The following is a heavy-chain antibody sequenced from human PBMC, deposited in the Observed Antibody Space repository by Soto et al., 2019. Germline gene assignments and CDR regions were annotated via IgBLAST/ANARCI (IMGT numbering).Heavy chain of an antibody. CDR2: IRYDGSNK. CDR3: ATDMRYYGSGTGIEY. Sequence: QVQLVESGGGVVQPGRSLRLSCAASGFTFSSYGMHWVRQAPGKGLEWVAGIRYDGSNKYYADSVKRRFTISRDNSKNTLYLQMNSLRAEDTAVSYGATDMRYYGSGTGIEYWGQGTLVTVSS. V-gene: IGHV3-33*01. D-gene: IGHD3-10*01. CDR1: GFTFSSYG. J-gene: IGHJ4*02.